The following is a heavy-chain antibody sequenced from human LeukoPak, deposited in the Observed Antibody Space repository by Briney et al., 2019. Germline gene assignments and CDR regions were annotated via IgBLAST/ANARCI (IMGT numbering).Heavy chain of an antibody. J-gene: IGHJ3*02. Sequence: PGGSLRLSCAASGFTFSDYFMSWIRQAPGKGLEWVSYISSSGSFRNYADSVKGRFAISRDNAKNSLSLQMNSLRAEDTAVYYCARPHRSHDNDAFDIWGQGTMVTVSS. V-gene: IGHV3-11*06. CDR1: GFTFSDYF. CDR3: ARPHRSHDNDAFDI. CDR2: ISSSGSFR. D-gene: IGHD3-22*01.